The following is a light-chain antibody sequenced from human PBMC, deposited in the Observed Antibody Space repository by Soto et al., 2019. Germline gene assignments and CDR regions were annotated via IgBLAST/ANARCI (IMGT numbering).Light chain of an antibody. CDR2: GSS. V-gene: IGKV3-15*01. Sequence: EILLTQSPATLSVSPGDRATLSCRASQTVSSNLARYQQKPGQSPRLLIYGSSTRATGIPARFSGSGSGTEFTLTISSLQSEDFAVYYCHQYNFWPSFGQGTKVDIK. CDR3: HQYNFWPS. J-gene: IGKJ1*01. CDR1: QTVSSN.